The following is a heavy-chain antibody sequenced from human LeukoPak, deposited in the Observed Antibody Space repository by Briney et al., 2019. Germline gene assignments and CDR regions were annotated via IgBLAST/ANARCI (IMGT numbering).Heavy chain of an antibody. J-gene: IGHJ4*02. CDR2: IYTGGNT. CDR1: GFPFSSNY. Sequence: QPGGSLGLPCTASGFPFSSNYMTWVRQAPGKGLEWVSVIYTGGNTDHADSVQGRFTLSRDNSKNTLYLHMNSLRVEDTAVYYCARGRPPYYFDYWGQGTLVTVSS. CDR3: ARGRPPYYFDY. V-gene: IGHV3-53*01.